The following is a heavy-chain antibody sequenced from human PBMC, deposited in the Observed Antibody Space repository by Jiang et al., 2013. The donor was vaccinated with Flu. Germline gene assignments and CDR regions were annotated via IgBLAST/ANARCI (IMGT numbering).Heavy chain of an antibody. Sequence: LEWVAVISYDGSNKYYADSVKGRFTISRDNSKNTLYLQMNSLRAEDTAVYYCARDLRFSHYYYVMDVWGQGTTVTVSS. J-gene: IGHJ6*02. V-gene: IGHV3-30*03. CDR3: ARDLRFSHYYYVMDV. CDR2: ISYDGSNK.